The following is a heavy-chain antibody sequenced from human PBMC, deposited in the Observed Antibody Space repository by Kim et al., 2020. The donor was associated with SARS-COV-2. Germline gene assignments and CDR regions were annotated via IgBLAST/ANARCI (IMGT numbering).Heavy chain of an antibody. J-gene: IGHJ4*02. D-gene: IGHD2-2*01. CDR2: INHSGST. V-gene: IGHV4-34*01. Sequence: SETLSLTCAVYGGSFSGYYWSWIRQPPGKGLEWIGEINHSGSTNYNPSLKSRVTISVDTSKNQFSLKLSSVTAADTAVYYCARGGGDFVVVPAAIRGYYFDYWGQGTLVTVSS. CDR3: ARGGGDFVVVPAAIRGYYFDY. CDR1: GGSFSGYY.